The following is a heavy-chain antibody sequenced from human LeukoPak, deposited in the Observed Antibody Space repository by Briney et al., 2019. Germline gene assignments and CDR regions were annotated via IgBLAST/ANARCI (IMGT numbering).Heavy chain of an antibody. CDR3: AKDSYIVATDGGAMDV. V-gene: IGHV3-43*01. CDR2: ISWDGGST. Sequence: GGSLRLSCAASGFTFDDYTMHWVRQAPGKGLEWVSLISWDGGSTYYADSVKGRFTISRDNSKNSLYLQMNSLGTEDTALYYCAKDSYIVATDGGAMDVWGKGTTVTVSS. J-gene: IGHJ6*03. CDR1: GFTFDDYT. D-gene: IGHD5-12*01.